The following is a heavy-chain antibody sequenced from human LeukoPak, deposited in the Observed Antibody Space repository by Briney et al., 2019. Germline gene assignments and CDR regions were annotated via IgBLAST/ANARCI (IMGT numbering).Heavy chain of an antibody. V-gene: IGHV3-23*01. CDR3: TRGQTASCYPPNWFDP. Sequence: GGSLRLSCAASGFTFSSYSMNWVRQAPGKGLEWVSAISGSAASTYYADSVKGRFTISRDNSKNTLYLQMGSLRAEDMAVYHCTRGQTASCYPPNWFDPWGQGTLVTVSS. CDR1: GFTFSSYS. CDR2: ISGSAAST. J-gene: IGHJ5*02. D-gene: IGHD2-15*01.